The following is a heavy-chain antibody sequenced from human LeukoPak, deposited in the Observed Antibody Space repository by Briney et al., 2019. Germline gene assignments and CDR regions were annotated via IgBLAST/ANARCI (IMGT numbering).Heavy chain of an antibody. J-gene: IGHJ4*02. D-gene: IGHD3-9*01. CDR2: IYYSGST. CDR3: ARHVWLQPFDY. Sequence: PSETLSLTCSVSGRSMNSYYWSWIRQSPGKGLEWIGYIYYSGSTNYNPSLKSRVTISVDTSKNQFSLKLSSVTAADTAVYYCARHVWLQPFDYWGQGTLVTVSS. V-gene: IGHV4-59*08. CDR1: GRSMNSYY.